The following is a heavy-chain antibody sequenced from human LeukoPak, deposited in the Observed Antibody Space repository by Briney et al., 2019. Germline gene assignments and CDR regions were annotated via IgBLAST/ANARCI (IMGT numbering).Heavy chain of an antibody. V-gene: IGHV3-7*01. CDR3: AGVQRPDLLLWFGELSYFDY. J-gene: IGHJ4*02. Sequence: GGSLRLSCAASGFTFSSYWLSWVRQAPGKGLEWVANIKQDGGEKYYVDSVKGRFTISRDNAKNSLYLQMNSLRAEDTAVYYCAGVQRPDLLLWFGELSYFDYWGQGTLVTVSS. D-gene: IGHD3-10*01. CDR2: IKQDGGEK. CDR1: GFTFSSYW.